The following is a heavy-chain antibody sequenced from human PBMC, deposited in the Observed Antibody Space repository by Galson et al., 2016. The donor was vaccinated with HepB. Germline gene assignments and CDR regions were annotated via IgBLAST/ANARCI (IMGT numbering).Heavy chain of an antibody. Sequence: CAISGDSVSSDSTSWNWIRQSPSRGLEWLGGTYYRSKWYNDYAASVESRITINPDTSNNQFSLRLDSVTPEDTAVYYCARGSTLHSWGQGTLVTVSS. V-gene: IGHV6-1*01. CDR2: TYYRSKWYN. CDR3: ARGSTLHS. J-gene: IGHJ4*02. D-gene: IGHD1-26*01. CDR1: GDSVSSDSTS.